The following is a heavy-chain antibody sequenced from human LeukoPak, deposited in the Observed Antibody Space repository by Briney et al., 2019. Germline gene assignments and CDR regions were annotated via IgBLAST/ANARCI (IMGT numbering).Heavy chain of an antibody. CDR1: GGSISSYY. V-gene: IGHV4-4*07. Sequence: SETPSLTCTVSGGSISSYYWSWIRQPAGKGLEWIGRIYTSGSTNYNPSLKSRVTMSVDTSKNQFSLKLSSVTAADTAVYYCARDTVGYFDWSPFDYWGQGTLVTVSS. CDR3: ARDTVGYFDWSPFDY. J-gene: IGHJ4*02. CDR2: IYTSGST. D-gene: IGHD3-9*01.